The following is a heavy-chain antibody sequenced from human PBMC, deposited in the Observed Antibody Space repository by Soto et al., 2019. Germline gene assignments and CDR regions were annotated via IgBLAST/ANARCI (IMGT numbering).Heavy chain of an antibody. J-gene: IGHJ5*02. D-gene: IGHD3-22*01. CDR2: IHWNDDK. Sequence: GSGPTLVNPTQTLTLTCSFSGFSLSVYGARVIWFRQPPGETPEWLALIHWNDDKRYSPYLKSRLTITKDTSKNQVVLTLTNLDPLDTGTYFCAHTKDSSGFLTSWGQGILVTVSS. V-gene: IGHV2-5*01. CDR3: AHTKDSSGFLTS. CDR1: GFSLSVYGAR.